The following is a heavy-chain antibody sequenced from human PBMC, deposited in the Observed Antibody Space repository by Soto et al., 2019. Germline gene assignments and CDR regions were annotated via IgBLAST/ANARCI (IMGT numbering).Heavy chain of an antibody. J-gene: IGHJ3*02. CDR2: IIPILGIA. Sequence: ASVKVSCKASGGTFSSYTISWVRQAPGQGLEWMGRIIPILGIANYAQKFQGRVTITADKSTSTAYMELSSLRSEDTAVYYCARERQYFYDSSGYLDAFDIWGQGTMVTVSS. D-gene: IGHD3-22*01. V-gene: IGHV1-69*04. CDR1: GGTFSSYT. CDR3: ARERQYFYDSSGYLDAFDI.